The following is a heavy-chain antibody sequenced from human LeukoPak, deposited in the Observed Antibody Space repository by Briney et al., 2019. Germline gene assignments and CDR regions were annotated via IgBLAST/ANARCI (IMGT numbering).Heavy chain of an antibody. CDR3: ATGAVDTAMVSFDY. CDR1: GFTFSDYY. Sequence: GGSLRLSCAASGFTFSDYYMTWIRQAPGKGLEWVSYISSSGSTTYYADSVKGRFTISRDNAKNSLYLQMNSLRSEDTAVYYCATGAVDTAMVSFDYWGQGTLVTVSS. J-gene: IGHJ4*02. D-gene: IGHD5-18*01. CDR2: ISSSGSTT. V-gene: IGHV3-11*01.